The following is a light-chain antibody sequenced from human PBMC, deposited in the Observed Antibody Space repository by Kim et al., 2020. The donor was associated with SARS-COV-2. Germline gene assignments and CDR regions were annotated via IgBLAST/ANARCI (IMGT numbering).Light chain of an antibody. CDR3: SSYTSSSTVV. CDR2: DVS. J-gene: IGLJ2*01. CDR1: SSDVGGYNY. Sequence: SITISCTGTSSDVGGYNYVSWYQKHPGQAPKLMIYDVSNRPSGVSNRFSGSKSGNTASLTISGLQAEDEADYYCSSYTSSSTVVFGGGTQLTVL. V-gene: IGLV2-14*03.